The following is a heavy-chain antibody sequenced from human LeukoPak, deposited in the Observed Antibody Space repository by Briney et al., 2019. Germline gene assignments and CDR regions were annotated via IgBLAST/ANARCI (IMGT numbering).Heavy chain of an antibody. J-gene: IGHJ4*02. D-gene: IGHD5-12*01. CDR1: GYTFTGYY. Sequence: ASVKVSCKASGYTFTGYYMHWVRQAPGQGLEWMGWINPNTGGTNYAHKLQGRVTMTRDTSISTAYMELSRLRSDDTAVYYCARLSGLGYHFDYWGQGTLVTVSS. CDR2: INPNTGGT. V-gene: IGHV1-2*02. CDR3: ARLSGLGYHFDY.